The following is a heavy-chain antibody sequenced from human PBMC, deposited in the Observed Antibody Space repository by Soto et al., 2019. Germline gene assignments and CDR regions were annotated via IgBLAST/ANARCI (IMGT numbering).Heavy chain of an antibody. CDR1: GYSFTSHY. V-gene: IGHV1-46*03. CDR2: IYPGGVNI. CDR3: ASSQGGHDLVWWFDP. Sequence: GSVKVSCKAIGYSFTSHYMHWVRQAPGQGLEWMGTIYPGGVNIGYAQKFKGRVTMTKDTSTSTVYMELNSLTSEDTGVCYCASSQGGHDLVWWFDPWG. D-gene: IGHD3-16*01. J-gene: IGHJ5*02.